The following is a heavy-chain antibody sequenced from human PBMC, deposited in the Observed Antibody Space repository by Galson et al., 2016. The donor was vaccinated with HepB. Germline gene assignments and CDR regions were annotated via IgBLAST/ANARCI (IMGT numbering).Heavy chain of an antibody. Sequence: SVKVSCKASGGTFSSYAITWVRQAPGQGLEWMGGIIPIFGTTNYAQKFQGRVIFTADESSNTAYMELSSLASEDTAVFYCARDFPPDCSSTTCYLVGPFYGMDVWGQGTTVTVSS. V-gene: IGHV1-69*13. J-gene: IGHJ6*02. CDR2: IIPIFGTT. D-gene: IGHD2-2*01. CDR3: ARDFPPDCSSTTCYLVGPFYGMDV. CDR1: GGTFSSYA.